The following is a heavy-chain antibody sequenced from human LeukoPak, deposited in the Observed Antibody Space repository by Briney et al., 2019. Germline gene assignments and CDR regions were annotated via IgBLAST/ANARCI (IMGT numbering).Heavy chain of an antibody. J-gene: IGHJ4*02. CDR2: IYYSGST. V-gene: IGHV4-39*01. CDR3: AGLIQLWPIDS. D-gene: IGHD5-24*01. Sequence: SETLSPTCTVSGDFLSSGSYYWGWIRQPPGKGLEWIGSIYYSGSTYYNPSLKSRVTISVDTSKNQFSLKLSSVTAADTAVYYCAGLIQLWPIDSWGQGTLVIVSS. CDR1: GDFLSSGSYY.